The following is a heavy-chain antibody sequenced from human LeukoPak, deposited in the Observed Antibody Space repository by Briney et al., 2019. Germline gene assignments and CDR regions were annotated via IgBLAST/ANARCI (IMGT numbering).Heavy chain of an antibody. J-gene: IGHJ4*02. D-gene: IGHD6-19*01. CDR3: ARVGSGLTPLDY. V-gene: IGHV3-21*01. CDR2: ISSSSSEI. CDR1: RFTFSSYS. Sequence: GGSLRLSCAASRFTFSSYSMNWVRQAPGRGLEWVSSISSSSSEIYYADSVKGRFPISRDNAKNSLYRQMNSLRAEDTAVYYCARVGSGLTPLDYWGQGTLVTVSS.